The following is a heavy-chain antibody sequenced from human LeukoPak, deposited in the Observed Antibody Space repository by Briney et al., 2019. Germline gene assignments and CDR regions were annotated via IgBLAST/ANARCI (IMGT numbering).Heavy chain of an antibody. CDR2: ISGSGGST. CDR1: GFIFSTYA. CDR3: ARVIRAAPGKGYFDY. D-gene: IGHD6-13*01. Sequence: GGSLRLSCATSGFIFSTYALSWVRQAPGKGLEWAPSISGSGGSTYHADSVKGWFTISRDSSKNTLYLQMNSLRAEDTAIYYCARVIRAAPGKGYFDYWGQGTLVTVSS. V-gene: IGHV3-23*01. J-gene: IGHJ4*02.